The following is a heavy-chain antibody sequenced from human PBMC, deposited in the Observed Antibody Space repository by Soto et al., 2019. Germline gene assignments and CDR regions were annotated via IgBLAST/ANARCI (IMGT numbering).Heavy chain of an antibody. J-gene: IGHJ4*02. Sequence: SETLSLTCTVSGGSISSYYWSWIRQPPGKGLEWIGYIYYSGSTNYNPSLKSRVTISVDTSKNQFSLKLSSVTAADTAVYYCAREVFDGNYPHFDYWGQGTLVTVSS. CDR2: IYYSGST. CDR3: AREVFDGNYPHFDY. V-gene: IGHV4-59*01. CDR1: GGSISSYY. D-gene: IGHD4-4*01.